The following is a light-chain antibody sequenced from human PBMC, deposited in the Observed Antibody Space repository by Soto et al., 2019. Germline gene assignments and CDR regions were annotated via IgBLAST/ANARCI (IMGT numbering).Light chain of an antibody. Sequence: EIVLTQSPGTLSLSPGERATLSCRASQSVTSNYLAWYQQKPGQAPRLLIFGASSRATGIPDKFSGSGSGTDFTLTISSLEPEDFAVYYCQQRCNWPPVTFGGGTKVEIK. J-gene: IGKJ4*01. CDR3: QQRCNWPPVT. CDR2: GAS. CDR1: QSVTSNY. V-gene: IGKV3D-20*02.